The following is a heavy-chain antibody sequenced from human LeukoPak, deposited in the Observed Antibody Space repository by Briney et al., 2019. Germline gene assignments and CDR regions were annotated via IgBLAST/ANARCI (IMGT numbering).Heavy chain of an antibody. D-gene: IGHD3-22*01. V-gene: IGHV4-59*12. J-gene: IGHJ4*02. CDR2: IYYSGST. CDR1: GGSISSYY. Sequence: SETLSLTCTVSGGSISSYYWSWIRQPPGKGLEWIGYIYYSGSTNYNPSLKSRVTISVDTSKNQFSLKLSSVTAADTAVYYCARAHYDSSGYSPGPFDYWGQGTLVTVSS. CDR3: ARAHYDSSGYSPGPFDY.